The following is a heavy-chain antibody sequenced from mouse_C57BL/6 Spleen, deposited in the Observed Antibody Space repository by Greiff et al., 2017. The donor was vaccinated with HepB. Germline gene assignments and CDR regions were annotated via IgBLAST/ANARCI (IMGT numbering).Heavy chain of an antibody. CDR3: ARPDYYGYFDV. V-gene: IGHV5-17*01. CDR1: GFTFSDYG. J-gene: IGHJ1*03. D-gene: IGHD2-4*01. CDR2: ISSGSSTI. Sequence: EVQLVESGGGLVKPGGSLKLSCAASGFTFSDYGMHWVCQAPEKGLEWVAYISSGSSTIYYADTVKGRFTISRDNAKNTLFLQMTSLRSEDTAMYYCARPDYYGYFDVWGTGTTVTVSS.